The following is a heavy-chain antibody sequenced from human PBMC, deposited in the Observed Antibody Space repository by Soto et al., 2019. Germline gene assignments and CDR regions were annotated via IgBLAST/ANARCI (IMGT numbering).Heavy chain of an antibody. D-gene: IGHD2-15*01. CDR2: IIPILGIA. CDR3: ARDPRGDNWFDP. CDR1: GGTFSSYT. J-gene: IGHJ5*02. V-gene: IGHV1-69*04. Sequence: SVKVSCKASGGTFSSYTISWVRQAPGQGLEWMGRIIPILGIANYAQRFQGRVTITADKSTSTAYMELSSLRSEDTAVYYCARDPRGDNWFDPWGKGTLVTVYS.